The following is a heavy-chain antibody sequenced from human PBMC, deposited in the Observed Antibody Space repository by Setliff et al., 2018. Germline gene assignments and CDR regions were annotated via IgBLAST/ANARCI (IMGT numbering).Heavy chain of an antibody. V-gene: IGHV7-4-1*02. Sequence: ASVKVSCKASGYTFTSYAVNWVRQAPGQGLGYMGWINTNTGNPSYAQGFTGRFVFSLDTSASTAYLQISSLKAEDTALYYCARASRFGTIKYRGDYYMDVWGKGTTVIVSS. D-gene: IGHD3-10*01. CDR3: ARASRFGTIKYRGDYYMDV. J-gene: IGHJ6*03. CDR2: INTNTGNP. CDR1: GYTFTSYA.